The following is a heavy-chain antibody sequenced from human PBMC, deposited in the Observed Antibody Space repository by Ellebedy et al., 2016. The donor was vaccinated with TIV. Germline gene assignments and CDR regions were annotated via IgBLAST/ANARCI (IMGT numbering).Heavy chain of an antibody. V-gene: IGHV4-34*01. CDR1: GGSFSGYY. CDR3: ARVVWGGVDGINWFDP. Sequence: SETLSLXXAVYGGSFSGYYWSWISQPPGKVLEWIGEINHSGSTNYNPSLKSRVTISVDTSKNQCSLKLRSVTAADTAVYYCARVVWGGVDGINWFDPWGQGTLVTVSS. CDR2: INHSGST. D-gene: IGHD3-16*01. J-gene: IGHJ5*02.